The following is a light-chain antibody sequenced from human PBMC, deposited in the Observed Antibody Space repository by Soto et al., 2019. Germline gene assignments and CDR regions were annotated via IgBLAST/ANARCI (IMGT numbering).Light chain of an antibody. Sequence: QSALTQPRSVSGSPGQSVTISCTGSSSDVGGYNHVSWYQHHPGKAPKVMIYDVNKRTSGVPDRFSCSKSGNTASLTISGLQAEDEADYYCCSSTGIYTFVFGTGTKLTVL. CDR3: CSSTGIYTFV. V-gene: IGLV2-11*01. CDR1: SSDVGGYNH. J-gene: IGLJ1*01. CDR2: DVN.